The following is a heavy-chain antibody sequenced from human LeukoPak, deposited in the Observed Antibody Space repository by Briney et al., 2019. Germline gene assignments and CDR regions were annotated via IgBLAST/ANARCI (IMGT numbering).Heavy chain of an antibody. J-gene: IGHJ4*02. CDR2: IYYSGST. D-gene: IGHD3-10*01. CDR3: ARESGYYYGSGSSRGFDY. Sequence: PSETLSLTCTVSGGSISSYYWSWIRQPPGKGLEWIGYIYYSGSTNYNPSLKSRVTISVDTSKNQFSLKLSSVTAADTAVYYCARESGYYYGSGSSRGFDYWSQGTLVTVSS. CDR1: GGSISSYY. V-gene: IGHV4-59*01.